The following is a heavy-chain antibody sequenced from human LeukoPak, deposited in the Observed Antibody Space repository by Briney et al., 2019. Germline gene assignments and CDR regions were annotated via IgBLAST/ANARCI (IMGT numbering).Heavy chain of an antibody. J-gene: IGHJ4*02. CDR3: ASRQGLGWHYVN. CDR2: ISDNGGRT. D-gene: IGHD3-10*02. V-gene: IGHV3-23*01. Sequence: GGSLRLSCVDSGLTFSNYDMSWVRQVPGKGLEWVSGISDNGGRTNYADSEKGRFTISRDNSKNTLYLQMNSLRVEDTAIYYCASRQGLGWHYVNWGQGTLVTVSS. CDR1: GLTFSNYD.